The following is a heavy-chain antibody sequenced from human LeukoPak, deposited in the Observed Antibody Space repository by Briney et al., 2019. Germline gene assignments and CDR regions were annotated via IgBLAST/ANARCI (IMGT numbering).Heavy chain of an antibody. V-gene: IGHV3-74*01. CDR3: ARSRNGSFDY. CDR2: ISSDGTNT. Sequence: GGAPRISCETPGFTFSYYWMHLVPQAPGGGLFWVSRISSDGTNTSQADSVKGRFTISRDNSRNTLYLQMNNLRAEDTAVYYCARSRNGSFDYWGQGTLVTVSS. D-gene: IGHD6-25*01. CDR1: GFTFSYYW. J-gene: IGHJ4*02.